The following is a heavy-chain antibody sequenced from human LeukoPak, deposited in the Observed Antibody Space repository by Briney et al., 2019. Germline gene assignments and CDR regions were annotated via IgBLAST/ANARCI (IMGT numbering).Heavy chain of an antibody. V-gene: IGHV4-4*07. CDR1: GVSISTYH. Sequence: SETLSLTCTVSGVSISTYHWTWIRQPAGKGLEWIGRISGSGSTIYNPSLKSRVTMSLDMSNNHFSLNLTSVTAADTAVYFCARVSAHGICDSWGRGTLVTVSS. J-gene: IGHJ4*02. D-gene: IGHD3-3*01. CDR3: ARVSAHGICDS. CDR2: ISGSGST.